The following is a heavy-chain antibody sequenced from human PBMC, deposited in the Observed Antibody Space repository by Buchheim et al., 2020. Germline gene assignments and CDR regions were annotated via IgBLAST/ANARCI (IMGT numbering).Heavy chain of an antibody. CDR2: INHSGST. J-gene: IGHJ5*02. V-gene: IGHV4-34*01. D-gene: IGHD3-10*01. CDR3: ARRPPMVRGVIHNWFDP. CDR1: GGSFSGYY. Sequence: QVQLQQWGAGLLKPSETLSLTCAVYGGSFSGYYWSWIRQPPGKGLEWIGEINHSGSTNYNPSLTSRVTISVDTSKNQFSLKLSSVTAADTAVYYCARRPPMVRGVIHNWFDPWGQGTL.